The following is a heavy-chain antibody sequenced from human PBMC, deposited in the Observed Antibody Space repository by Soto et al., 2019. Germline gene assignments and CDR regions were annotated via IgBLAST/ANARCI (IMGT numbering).Heavy chain of an antibody. CDR3: ARGWGYSSDDLVYQYAMDV. Sequence: SETLSLTCAISGDSISSNNWWTWVRQSPGKGLEWIGEIYHSGDTYYNPSLKSRVTISVDKSKNQFSLRLSSVTAADTAVYYCARGWGYSSDDLVYQYAMDVWGQGTMVTVSS. CDR2: IYHSGDT. CDR1: GDSISSNNW. D-gene: IGHD5-18*01. V-gene: IGHV4-4*02. J-gene: IGHJ6*02.